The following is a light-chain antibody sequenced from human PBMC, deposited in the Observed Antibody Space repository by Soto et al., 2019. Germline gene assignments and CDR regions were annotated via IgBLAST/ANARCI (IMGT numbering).Light chain of an antibody. CDR1: SNDVGAYNY. Sequence: QSALTQPRSVSGSPGQSVTISCGGTSNDVGAYNYVSWYQQHPGKAPKLIIYAVIKRPSGVPDRFSGSKSGNTASLTISGLQTEDEADYYCCSYAASFWVFGGGPKLTVL. J-gene: IGLJ3*02. CDR2: AVI. CDR3: CSYAASFWV. V-gene: IGLV2-11*01.